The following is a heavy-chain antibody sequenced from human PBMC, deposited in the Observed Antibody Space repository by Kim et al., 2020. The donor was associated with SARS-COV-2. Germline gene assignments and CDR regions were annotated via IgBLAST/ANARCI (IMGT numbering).Heavy chain of an antibody. V-gene: IGHV4-34*01. J-gene: IGHJ4*02. Sequence: SETLSLTCAVYGGSFSVYYWSWIRQPPGKGLEWIGEINHSGSTNYNPSLKSRVTISVATSKNQFSLKLSSVTAADTAVYYCATRDYWGQRTLVTVSS. CDR1: GGSFSVYY. CDR2: INHSGST. CDR3: ATRDY.